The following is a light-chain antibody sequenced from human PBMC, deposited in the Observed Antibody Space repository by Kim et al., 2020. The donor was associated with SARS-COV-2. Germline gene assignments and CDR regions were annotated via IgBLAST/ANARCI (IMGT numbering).Light chain of an antibody. CDR3: GTWDTSLSAWV. J-gene: IGLJ3*02. CDR1: TSTVGNNF. V-gene: IGLV1-51*01. Sequence: PTPSPRTTSTVGNNFISCYHKFPRTAPPLLIYDNNERPSAIPDLFSASKSGTSATLGITGLQTGDESDYYCGTWDTSLSAWVFGGGTKLTVL. CDR2: DNN.